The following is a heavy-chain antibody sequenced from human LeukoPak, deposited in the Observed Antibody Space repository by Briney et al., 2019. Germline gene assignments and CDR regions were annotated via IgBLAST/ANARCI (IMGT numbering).Heavy chain of an antibody. CDR2: ISWNSGSI. D-gene: IGHD3-3*01. Sequence: GGSLRLSCAASGFTFDDHAMHWVRQAPGKGLEWVSGISWNSGSIGYADSVKGRFTISRDNAKNSLYLQMNSLRAEDMALYYCAKDRGYDFWSGYLDYWGQGTLVTVSS. CDR3: AKDRGYDFWSGYLDY. CDR1: GFTFDDHA. J-gene: IGHJ4*02. V-gene: IGHV3-9*03.